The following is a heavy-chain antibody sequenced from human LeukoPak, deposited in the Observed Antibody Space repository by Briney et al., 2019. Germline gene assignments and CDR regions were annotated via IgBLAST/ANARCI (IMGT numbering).Heavy chain of an antibody. D-gene: IGHD3-16*01. J-gene: IGHJ3*02. CDR3: AKDTPYATDMITFGGDDAFDI. Sequence: GRSLRLSCAASGFTFSSYGMHWVRQAPGKGLEWVAVISYDGSNKYYADSVKGRFTISRDNSKNTLYLQMNSLRAEDTAVYYCAKDTPYATDMITFGGDDAFDIWGQGTMVTVSS. V-gene: IGHV3-30*18. CDR1: GFTFSSYG. CDR2: ISYDGSNK.